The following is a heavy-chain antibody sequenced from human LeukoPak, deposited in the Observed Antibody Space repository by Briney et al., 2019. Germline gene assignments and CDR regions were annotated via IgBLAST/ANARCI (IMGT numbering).Heavy chain of an antibody. CDR1: GFTFSSYA. CDR3: AKVGSDSSGWYGGFDY. J-gene: IGHJ4*02. Sequence: PGGSLRLSCAASGFTFSSYAMSWVRQAPGKGLEWVSAISGSGGSTYYADSVKGRFTISRDNSKNTLYLQMNSLRAEDTAVYYCAKVGSDSSGWYGGFDYWGQGTLVTVSS. V-gene: IGHV3-23*01. CDR2: ISGSGGST. D-gene: IGHD6-19*01.